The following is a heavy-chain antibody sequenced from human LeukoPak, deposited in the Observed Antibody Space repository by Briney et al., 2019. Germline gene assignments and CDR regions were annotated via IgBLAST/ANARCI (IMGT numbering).Heavy chain of an antibody. D-gene: IGHD2-2*01. CDR2: INPNSGGT. CDR1: GYTFTGYY. V-gene: IGHV1-2*02. J-gene: IGHJ4*02. Sequence: ASVKVSCKASGYTFTGYYMHWVRQAPGQGLEWMGWINPNSGGTNYAQKFQGRVTMTRDTSISTAYMELSRLRSDDTAVYYCARGGYCSSTSCHPPGYWGQGTLVTVSS. CDR3: ARGGYCSSTSCHPPGY.